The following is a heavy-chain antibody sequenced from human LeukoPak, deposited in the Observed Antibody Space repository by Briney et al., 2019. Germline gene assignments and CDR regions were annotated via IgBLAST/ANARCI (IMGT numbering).Heavy chain of an antibody. D-gene: IGHD3-9*01. Sequence: SETLSLTCTVSGGSISSSGYYWGWIRQPPGKGLEWIGEINHSGSTNYNPSLKSRVTISVDTSKNQFSLKLSSVTAADTAVYYCARGAILWGQGTMVTVSS. CDR1: GGSISSSGYY. J-gene: IGHJ3*01. CDR2: INHSGST. V-gene: IGHV4-39*07. CDR3: ARGAIL.